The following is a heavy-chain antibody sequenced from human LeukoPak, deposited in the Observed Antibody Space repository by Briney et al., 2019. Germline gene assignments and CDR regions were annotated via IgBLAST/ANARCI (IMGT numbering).Heavy chain of an antibody. D-gene: IGHD2-15*01. CDR3: ATDRATQYFDY. CDR2: LNGDGSET. J-gene: IGHJ4*02. Sequence: GGSLRLSCAGSGYSFTDYGMGWVRQAPGRGLEWVSALNGDGSETYYADSVKGRFIISRDNSKRTLYLQMSSLRAEDTAVYYCATDRATQYFDYWGQGTLVSVSS. V-gene: IGHV3-23*01. CDR1: GYSFTDYG.